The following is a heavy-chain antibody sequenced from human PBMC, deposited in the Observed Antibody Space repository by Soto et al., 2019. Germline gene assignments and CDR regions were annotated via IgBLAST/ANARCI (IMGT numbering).Heavy chain of an antibody. CDR1: GYTFTSYG. J-gene: IGHJ6*02. Sequence: ASVKVSCKASGYTFTSYGISWVRQAPGQGLEWMGWISAYSGNTNYAQKLQGRVTMTTDTSTSTAYMELRSLRSDDTAVYYCARSGYHYDSSGYPTTDYYYGMDVWGQGTTVTVSS. V-gene: IGHV1-18*01. CDR2: ISAYSGNT. D-gene: IGHD3-22*01. CDR3: ARSGYHYDSSGYPTTDYYYGMDV.